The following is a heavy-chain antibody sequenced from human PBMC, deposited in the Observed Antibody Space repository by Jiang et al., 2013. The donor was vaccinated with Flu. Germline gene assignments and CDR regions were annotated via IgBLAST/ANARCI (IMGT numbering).Heavy chain of an antibody. J-gene: IGHJ6*02. CDR3: AKWSRGIVVVPAGNYGMDV. CDR2: ISGSGGST. V-gene: IGHV3-23*01. CDR1: GFTFSSYA. D-gene: IGHD2-2*01. Sequence: VQLLESGGGLVQPGGSLRLSCAASGFTFSSYAMSWVRQAPGKGLEWVSAISGSGGSTYYADSVKGRFTISRDNSKNTLYLQMNSLRAEDTAVYYCAKWSRGIVVVPAGNYGMDVWGQGTTVTVSS.